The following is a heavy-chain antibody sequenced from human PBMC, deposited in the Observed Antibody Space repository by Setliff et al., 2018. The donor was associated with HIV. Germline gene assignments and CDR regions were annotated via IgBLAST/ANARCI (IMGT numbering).Heavy chain of an antibody. CDR2: INPNSGGT. J-gene: IGHJ6*02. Sequence: GASVKVSCKASGSTSSTDAISWVRQAPGQGLEWMGWINPNSGGTNYAQKFQGRVTMTRDTSISTACMELSGLTSDDSAVYYCARYLVVVPVAVGGLDVWGQGTTVTVSS. CDR3: ARYLVVVPVAVGGLDV. D-gene: IGHD2-2*01. V-gene: IGHV1-2*02. CDR1: GSTSSTDA.